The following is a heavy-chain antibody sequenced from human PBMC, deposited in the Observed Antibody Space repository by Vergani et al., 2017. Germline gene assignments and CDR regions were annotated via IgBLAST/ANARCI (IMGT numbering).Heavy chain of an antibody. Sequence: QVQLQESGPGLVKPSQTLALTCTVSGGPISSGDYYWSWIRQPPGKGLEWIGYIYYSGSTYYNPSPKSRVTISVDTSKNQFSLKLSSVTAADAAVYYCARDGVVXGVSYYYDYDGMDVWSQRRTVTVSS. CDR1: GGPISSGDYY. V-gene: IGHV4-30-4*08. J-gene: IGHJ6*02. CDR3: ARDGVVXGVSYYYDYDGMDV. CDR2: IYYSGST. D-gene: IGHD3-10*01.